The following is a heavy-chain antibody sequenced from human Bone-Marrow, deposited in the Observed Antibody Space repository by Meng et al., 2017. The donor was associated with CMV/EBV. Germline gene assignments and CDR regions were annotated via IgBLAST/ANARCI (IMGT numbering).Heavy chain of an antibody. CDR1: GGSISSYY. J-gene: IGHJ6*02. V-gene: IGHV4-59*01. D-gene: IGHD2-2*02. CDR2: IYYSGST. CDR3: ARDAVVPAAITQSADYYYYGMDV. Sequence: SETLSFTCTVSGGSISSYYWSWIRQPPGKGLEWIGYIYYSGSTNYNPSLKSRVTISVDTSKNQFSLKLSSVTAADTAVYYCARDAVVPAAITQSADYYYYGMDVWGQGTTVTVSS.